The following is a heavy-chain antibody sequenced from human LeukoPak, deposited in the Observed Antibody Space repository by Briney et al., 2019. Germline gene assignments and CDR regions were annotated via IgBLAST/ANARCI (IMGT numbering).Heavy chain of an antibody. J-gene: IGHJ4*02. CDR3: TSNGYYSLDY. CDR2: IYHSGST. D-gene: IGHD4-17*01. Sequence: SGTLSLTCVVSGGSISSNNWWSWVRPSPGKGLEWIGEIYHSGSTNYNPSLKSRVTISVDKSKNQFSLRLSSVAAADTAVYYCTSNGYYSLDYWGQGTLVTVSS. CDR1: GGSISSNNW. V-gene: IGHV4-4*02.